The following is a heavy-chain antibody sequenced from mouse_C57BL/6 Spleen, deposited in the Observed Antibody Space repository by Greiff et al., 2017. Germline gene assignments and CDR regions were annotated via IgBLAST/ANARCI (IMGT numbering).Heavy chain of an antibody. CDR1: GYAFSSYW. J-gene: IGHJ4*01. D-gene: IGHD2-4*01. Sequence: VQVVESGAELVKPGASVKISCKASGYAFSSYWMNWVKQRPGKGLEWIGQIYPGDGDTNYNGKFKGKATLTADKSSSTAYMQLSSLTSEDSAVYFCARNDYDGRAYAMDYWGQGTSVTVSS. V-gene: IGHV1-80*01. CDR3: ARNDYDGRAYAMDY. CDR2: IYPGDGDT.